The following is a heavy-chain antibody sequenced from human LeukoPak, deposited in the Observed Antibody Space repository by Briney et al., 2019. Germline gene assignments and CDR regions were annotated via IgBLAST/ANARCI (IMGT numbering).Heavy chain of an antibody. D-gene: IGHD5-12*01. CDR3: ARDLLVRGYSGYATGYYYYGMDV. CDR2: LYFSGST. CDR1: GGSISSGDYF. J-gene: IGHJ6*02. Sequence: PSETLSLTCTVSGGSISSGDYFWSWIRQPPGKGLEGVWELYFSGSTYYNPSLKSRVTISVDTSKNQFSLKLSSVTAADTAVYYCARDLLVRGYSGYATGYYYYGMDVWGQGTTVTVSS. V-gene: IGHV4-30-4*01.